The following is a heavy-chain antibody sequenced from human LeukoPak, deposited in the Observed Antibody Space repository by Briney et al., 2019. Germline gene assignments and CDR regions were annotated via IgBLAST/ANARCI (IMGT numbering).Heavy chain of an antibody. V-gene: IGHV4-30-4*01. CDR1: GGSISSGDYY. Sequence: SQTLSLTCTVSGGSISSGDYYRNWFRQPPGRALEWIGYIDHSGSTYSNPSLKSRVIISVDTSKNQFSLKLSSVTAADTAVYYCARRGAVRNDYYWFDPWGQGTLVSVPS. J-gene: IGHJ5*02. D-gene: IGHD3-16*01. CDR2: IDHSGST. CDR3: ARRGAVRNDYYWFDP.